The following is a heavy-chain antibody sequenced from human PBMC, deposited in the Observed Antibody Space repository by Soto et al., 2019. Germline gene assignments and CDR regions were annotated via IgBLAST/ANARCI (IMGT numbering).Heavy chain of an antibody. D-gene: IGHD6-13*01. CDR1: GFTFSSYA. V-gene: IGHV3-23*01. Sequence: EVQLLESGGGLVQPGESLRLSCAASGFTFSSYAMSWVRQAPGKGLEWVSAISGSGGSTYYADSVKGRFTISRDNSKNTLYLQMNSLRAEDTAVYYCAKLPRLAAASAGAFDIWGQGTMVTVSS. J-gene: IGHJ3*02. CDR2: ISGSGGST. CDR3: AKLPRLAAASAGAFDI.